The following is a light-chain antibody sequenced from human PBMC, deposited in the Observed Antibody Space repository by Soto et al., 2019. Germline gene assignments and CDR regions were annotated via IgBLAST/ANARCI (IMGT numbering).Light chain of an antibody. CDR2: NNN. CDR1: SSNIETNT. V-gene: IGLV1-44*01. Sequence: QSVLTQPPSASGTPGQRVTISCSGSSSNIETNTVDWYQHLPGTAPKVLIFNNNQRPSGVPDRFSGSKSGTSASLAISGLQSEDEADYYCSSYTSSSTLVFGTGTKVTVL. J-gene: IGLJ1*01. CDR3: SSYTSSSTLV.